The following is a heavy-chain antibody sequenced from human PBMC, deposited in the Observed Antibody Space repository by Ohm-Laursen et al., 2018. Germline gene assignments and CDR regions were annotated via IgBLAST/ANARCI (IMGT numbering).Heavy chain of an antibody. CDR1: GGSISNYY. V-gene: IGHV4-4*07. CDR2: TYNGGNT. J-gene: IGHJ3*02. CDR3: ARYLSTYSYDFSLDI. Sequence: SEILSLTCTVSGGSISNYYWTWIRQPAGKGLEWIGRTYNGGNTNYNPSLKSRVTMSEDTSKNQFSLKLSSVTAADTAVYYCARYLSTYSYDFSLDIWGQGTMVTVSS. D-gene: IGHD5-18*01.